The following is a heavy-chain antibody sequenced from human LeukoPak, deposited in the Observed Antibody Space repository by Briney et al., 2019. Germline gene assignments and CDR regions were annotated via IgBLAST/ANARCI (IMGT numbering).Heavy chain of an antibody. J-gene: IGHJ1*01. CDR2: ITADNGNT. CDR1: GYTFTNYG. Sequence: ASVKVSCKASGYTFTNYGITWVRQAPGQGLEWMGWITADNGNTNYAQKLQGRVTMTTDTSTSTAYMELRSLRSDDTAVYYCAREFYYDSSGYYYLTYFQHWARAPWSPSPQ. CDR3: AREFYYDSSGYYYLTYFQH. V-gene: IGHV1-18*01. D-gene: IGHD3-22*01.